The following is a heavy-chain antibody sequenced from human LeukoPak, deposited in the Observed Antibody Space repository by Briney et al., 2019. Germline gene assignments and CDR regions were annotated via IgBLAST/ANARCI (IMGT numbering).Heavy chain of an antibody. D-gene: IGHD1-1*01. Sequence: GGSLRLSCAASGFTFSSYAMHWVRQAPGKGLEWVAVISYDGSNKYYADSVKGRFTISRDNSKNTLYLQMNSLRAEDTAVYYCARGLLEPLDYWGQGTLVTVSS. CDR2: ISYDGSNK. J-gene: IGHJ4*02. CDR1: GFTFSSYA. V-gene: IGHV3-30*04. CDR3: ARGLLEPLDY.